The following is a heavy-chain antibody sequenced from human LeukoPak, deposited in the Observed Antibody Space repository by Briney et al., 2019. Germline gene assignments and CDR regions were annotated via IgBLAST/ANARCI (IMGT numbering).Heavy chain of an antibody. J-gene: IGHJ4*02. CDR3: ARASGPFDY. D-gene: IGHD3-10*01. Sequence: GGSLRLSCVASGFTFSSYVMGWVRQAPGKGLDWVSGISVTGGTTYYADSVKGRFTISRDNSKNTLYLQMNSLRAEDTAVYSCARASGPFDYWGQGTLVTVSS. CDR1: GFTFSSYV. CDR2: ISVTGGTT. V-gene: IGHV3-23*01.